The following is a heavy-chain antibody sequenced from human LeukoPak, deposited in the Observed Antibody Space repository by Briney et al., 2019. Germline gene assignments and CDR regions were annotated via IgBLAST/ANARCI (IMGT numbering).Heavy chain of an antibody. D-gene: IGHD3-10*01. CDR2: IYTSGNT. CDR1: GDSISNYY. Sequence: PSETLSLTCTFSGDSISNYYWSWIRQPAEKGLEWIGRIYTSGNTNSNPPLKSRVTMSIDTSKNQFSLKLTSVTAADTAVYYCARGSSGGYHYFDYWGQGILVTVSS. J-gene: IGHJ4*02. V-gene: IGHV4-4*07. CDR3: ARGSSGGYHYFDY.